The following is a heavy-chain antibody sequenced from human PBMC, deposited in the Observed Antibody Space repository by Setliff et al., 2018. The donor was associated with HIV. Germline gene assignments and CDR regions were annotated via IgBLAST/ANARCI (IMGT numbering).Heavy chain of an antibody. CDR2: INHSGST. Sequence: SETLSLTCAVYGGSFSGYYWNWIRQPPGKGLEWIGEINHSGSTNYNPSLKSRVTISVATSKNQFSLKLNSVTAADTAVYYCLLDVPLILRTSPPLWGQGTPVTVSS. J-gene: IGHJ4*02. CDR3: LLDVPLILRTSPPL. D-gene: IGHD1-7*01. CDR1: GGSFSGYY. V-gene: IGHV4-34*01.